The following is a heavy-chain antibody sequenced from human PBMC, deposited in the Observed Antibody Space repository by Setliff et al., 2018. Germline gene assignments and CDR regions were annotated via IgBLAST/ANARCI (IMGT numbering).Heavy chain of an antibody. CDR3: ARTPRGGNSAFDI. V-gene: IGHV4-4*02. CDR2: IYHDGND. Sequence: SETLSLTCTVSGASINSLSWWSWVRQPPGKGLEWIGEIYHDGNDKYTPSVHYSPSLKSRVTISIDKFSHQFSLRLTSVTAADTAVYYCARTPRGGNSAFDIWGQGTMVTVSS. CDR1: GASINSLSW. D-gene: IGHD2-21*02. J-gene: IGHJ3*02.